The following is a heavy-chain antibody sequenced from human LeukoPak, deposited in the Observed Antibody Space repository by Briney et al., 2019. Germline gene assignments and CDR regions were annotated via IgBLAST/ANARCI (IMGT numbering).Heavy chain of an antibody. V-gene: IGHV4-59*11. CDR3: AIMLARGAVGD. Sequence: SETLSLTCLVSGASISGHYWSWLRQPPGKGLEWIGYIYYSGSTNYNPSLKSRVTISVDTSKNQFSLKLSSVTAADTAVYYCAIMLARGAVGDWGQGTLVTVSS. CDR1: GASISGHY. CDR2: IYYSGST. D-gene: IGHD3-16*01. J-gene: IGHJ4*02.